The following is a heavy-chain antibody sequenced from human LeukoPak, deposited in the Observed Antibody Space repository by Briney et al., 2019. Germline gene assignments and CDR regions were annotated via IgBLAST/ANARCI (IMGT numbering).Heavy chain of an antibody. CDR1: GGSFSGYY. V-gene: IGHV4-34*01. CDR3: ARLIAAAGANYFDY. J-gene: IGHJ4*02. CDR2: INHSGRT. D-gene: IGHD6-13*01. Sequence: SETLSLTCAVYGGSFSGYYWSWIRQPPGKGLEWIGEINHSGRTNYNPSLKSRVTMSVDTSKNQFSLKLSSVTAADTAVYYCARLIAAAGANYFDYWGQGTLVTVSS.